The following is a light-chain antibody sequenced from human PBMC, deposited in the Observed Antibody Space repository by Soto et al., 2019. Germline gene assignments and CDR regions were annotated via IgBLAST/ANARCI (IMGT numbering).Light chain of an antibody. V-gene: IGKV1-39*01. J-gene: IGKJ1*01. CDR3: QQTYSTPAST. CDR2: AAS. CDR1: QNIARY. Sequence: DIQMTQSPSSLSASVGDRVTITCRASQNIARYLNWYQHKPGKAPELLIYAASNLQDGVPSRFSGSRSGTEFTLTNSSLQPEDFALSYCQQTYSTPASTFGQGTSVDVK.